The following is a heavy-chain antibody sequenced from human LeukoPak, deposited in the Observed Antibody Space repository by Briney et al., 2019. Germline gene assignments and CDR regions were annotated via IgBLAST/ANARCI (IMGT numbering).Heavy chain of an antibody. CDR2: IYTSGST. CDR3: ARDVCDSTTCYRRGGFDY. J-gene: IGHJ4*02. CDR1: GGSISSYY. D-gene: IGHD2-2*01. Sequence: SETLSLTCTVSGGSISSYYWSWIRRPAGKGLEWIGRIYTSGSTNYNPSLNSRVTMSVDTSKNQFSLKLSSVTAADTAVYYCARDVCDSTTCYRRGGFDYWGQGTLVTVSS. V-gene: IGHV4-4*07.